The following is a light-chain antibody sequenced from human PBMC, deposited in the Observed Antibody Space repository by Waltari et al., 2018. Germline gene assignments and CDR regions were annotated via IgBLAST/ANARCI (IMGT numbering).Light chain of an antibody. CDR2: GAS. Sequence: EIVLTQSPGTLSLSPAERATLSCRASQSVSSSYLAWYQQKPGQAPRLLIYGASSRATGIPDRFSGSGSGTDFTLTISRLEPEDVAVYYCQQYSSSPSFGQGTKVEIK. J-gene: IGKJ1*01. V-gene: IGKV3-20*01. CDR3: QQYSSSPS. CDR1: QSVSSSY.